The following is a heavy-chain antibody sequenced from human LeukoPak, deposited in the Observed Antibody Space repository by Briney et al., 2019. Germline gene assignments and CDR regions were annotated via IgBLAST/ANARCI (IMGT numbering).Heavy chain of an antibody. CDR2: ISSSGSTI. Sequence: GGSLRLSCAASGFTFSDYYMSWIRQAPGKGLEWVSYISSSGSTIYYADSVKGRFTISRDNAKNSLYLQMNSLRAEDTAVYYCASPLTMSNWFDPWGQGTLVTVSS. CDR1: GFTFSDYY. D-gene: IGHD3-22*01. J-gene: IGHJ5*02. CDR3: ASPLTMSNWFDP. V-gene: IGHV3-11*01.